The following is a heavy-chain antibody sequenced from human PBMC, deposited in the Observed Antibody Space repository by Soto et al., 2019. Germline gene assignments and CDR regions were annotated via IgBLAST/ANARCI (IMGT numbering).Heavy chain of an antibody. J-gene: IGHJ4*02. Sequence: ASVKVSCKASGYTFTGYYMHWVRQAPGQGLEWMGWTNPNSGGTNYAQKFQGRVTMTRDTSISTAYMELSRLRSDDTAVYYCAREAITIFGVVTYFDYWGQGTLVTVSS. V-gene: IGHV1-2*02. D-gene: IGHD3-3*01. CDR2: TNPNSGGT. CDR3: AREAITIFGVVTYFDY. CDR1: GYTFTGYY.